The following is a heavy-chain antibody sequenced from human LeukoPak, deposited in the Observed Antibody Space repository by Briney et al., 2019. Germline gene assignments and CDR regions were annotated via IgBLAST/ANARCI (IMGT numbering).Heavy chain of an antibody. V-gene: IGHV3-23*01. D-gene: IGHD3-3*01. CDR2: ISGSADSK. CDR1: GFTFSSYA. J-gene: IGHJ3*02. CDR3: AKDLDDFWRGYEVAFDI. Sequence: GGSLRLSCVVSGFTFSSYAMSWVRQAPGKGLEWVSAISGSADSKYYADSVKGRFTISRDNSKNTLYLQMNSLRAADTAVYYCAKDLDDFWRGYEVAFDIWGQGAMVTVSS.